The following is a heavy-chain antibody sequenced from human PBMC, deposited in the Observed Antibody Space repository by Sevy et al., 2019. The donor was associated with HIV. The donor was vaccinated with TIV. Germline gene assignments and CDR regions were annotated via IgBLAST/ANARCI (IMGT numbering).Heavy chain of an antibody. CDR1: GFTFSSYG. CDR3: ARDSWGIAAAGTPLSQYFQH. Sequence: GGSLRLSCAASGFTFSSYGMHWVRQAPGKGLEWVAVIWYDGSNKYYADSVKGRFTISRDNSKNTLYLQMNSLRAEDTAVYYCARDSWGIAAAGTPLSQYFQHWGQGTLVTVSS. CDR2: IWYDGSNK. J-gene: IGHJ1*01. V-gene: IGHV3-33*01. D-gene: IGHD6-13*01.